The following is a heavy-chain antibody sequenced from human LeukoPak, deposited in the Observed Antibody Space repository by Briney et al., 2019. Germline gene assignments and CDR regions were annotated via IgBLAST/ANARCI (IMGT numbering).Heavy chain of an antibody. Sequence: GESLKISCKGSGYSFTSYWIGWVRQMPGKGLEWMGIIYPGDSDTRYSPSFQGQVTISADKSIITAYLQWSSLKASDTAMYYCARAELGYCSSTSCYAGWFDPWGQGTLVTVSS. J-gene: IGHJ5*02. CDR3: ARAELGYCSSTSCYAGWFDP. D-gene: IGHD2-2*01. CDR2: IYPGDSDT. CDR1: GYSFTSYW. V-gene: IGHV5-51*01.